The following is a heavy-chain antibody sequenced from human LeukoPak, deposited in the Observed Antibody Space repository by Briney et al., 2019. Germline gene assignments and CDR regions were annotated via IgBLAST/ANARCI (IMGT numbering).Heavy chain of an antibody. J-gene: IGHJ4*02. D-gene: IGHD1-26*01. CDR3: SRESGPFCPFGY. Sequence: PSETLSLTCGVSGGSISGTNWWSWVRQPPGQGLEWIGEISLAGQTNYNPSLNGRVTMTLDKSSNQLSLHLTSVTAADTATYFCSRESGPFCPFGYWGQGTLVIVSS. V-gene: IGHV4/OR15-8*02. CDR2: ISLAGQT. CDR1: GGSISGTNW.